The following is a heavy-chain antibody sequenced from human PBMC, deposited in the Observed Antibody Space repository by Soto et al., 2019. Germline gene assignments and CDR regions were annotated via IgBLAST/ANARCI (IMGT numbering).Heavy chain of an antibody. CDR2: IFYTGSA. CDR1: GASIRTGGYY. D-gene: IGHD4-17*01. V-gene: IGHV4-31*03. CDR3: ARDRKDYPDT. Sequence: PSETLSLTCTVSGASIRTGGYYWSWIRQRPGKGLEWIAYIFYTGSAYYNPSLESRLSISIDRSKNQFSLELRSVSLADTAVYYCARDRKDYPDTWGQGTRVTVSS. J-gene: IGHJ5*02.